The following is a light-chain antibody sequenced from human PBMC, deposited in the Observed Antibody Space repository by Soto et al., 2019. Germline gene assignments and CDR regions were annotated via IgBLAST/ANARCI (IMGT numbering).Light chain of an antibody. Sequence: QSVLTQPPSVSGAPGQRVTISCTGSSSNIGAGYDVHWYQQLPGTAPKLLIYANSNRPSGVPDRFSGSKSGTSASLAITGLQSEDEADYYCQSYDSTLSGYVCGTGTKVTV. V-gene: IGLV1-40*01. J-gene: IGLJ1*01. CDR1: SSNIGAGYD. CDR2: ANS. CDR3: QSYDSTLSGYV.